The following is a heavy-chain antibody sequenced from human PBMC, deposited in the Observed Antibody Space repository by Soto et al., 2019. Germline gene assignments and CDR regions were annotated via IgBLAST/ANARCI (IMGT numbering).Heavy chain of an antibody. D-gene: IGHD3-22*01. J-gene: IGHJ3*02. CDR1: GFTFSSYS. Sequence: EVQLVESGGGLVKPGGSLRLSCAASGFTFSSYSMNWVRQAPGKGLEWVSSISSSSSYIYYADSVKGRFTISRDNAKNSLYRQMNSLRAEDTAVYYCARDIGSSGYYLLDAFDIWGQGTMVTVSS. V-gene: IGHV3-21*01. CDR2: ISSSSSYI. CDR3: ARDIGSSGYYLLDAFDI.